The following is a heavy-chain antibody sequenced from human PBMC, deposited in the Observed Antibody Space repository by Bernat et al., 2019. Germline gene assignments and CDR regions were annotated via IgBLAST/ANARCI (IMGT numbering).Heavy chain of an antibody. J-gene: IGHJ6*02. Sequence: QVQLVESGGGVVQPGRSLRLSCAASGFTFSSYGMNWVRQAPGKGLEWVADIWYDGSNKYYADSVKGRFTISRDNSKNTLYLQMNSLRAEDTAVYYCARDRDGMDVWGQGTTVTVSS. CDR1: GFTFSSYG. CDR3: ARDRDGMDV. CDR2: IWYDGSNK. V-gene: IGHV3-33*01.